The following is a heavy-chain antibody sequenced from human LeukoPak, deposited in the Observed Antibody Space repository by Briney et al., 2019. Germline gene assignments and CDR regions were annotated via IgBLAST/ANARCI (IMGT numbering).Heavy chain of an antibody. CDR3: AREVYKLYNWFDP. CDR1: GYTFTGYY. J-gene: IGHJ5*02. V-gene: IGHV1-2*06. Sequence: GASVKVSCKASGYTFTGYYMHWVRQAPGQGLEWMGRINPNSGGTNYAQKFQGRVTMTRDTSISTAYMELSRLRSDDTAVYYCAREVYKLYNWFDPWGQGTLVTVSS. D-gene: IGHD5-24*01. CDR2: INPNSGGT.